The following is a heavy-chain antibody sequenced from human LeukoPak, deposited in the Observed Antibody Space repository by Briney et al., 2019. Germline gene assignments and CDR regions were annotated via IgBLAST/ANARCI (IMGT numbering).Heavy chain of an antibody. CDR1: EFTFSSYE. J-gene: IGHJ4*02. V-gene: IGHV3-48*03. CDR2: ISNSGTTT. D-gene: IGHD3-10*01. Sequence: GRSLRLSCAASEFTFSSYEMNWVRQPPGKGLEWVSYISNSGTTTYYADSVKGRFTSSRDNANSSLHLQMNSLRAEDTAVYYCARKGEWDMVRGALDYWGQGTLVTVSS. CDR3: ARKGEWDMVRGALDY.